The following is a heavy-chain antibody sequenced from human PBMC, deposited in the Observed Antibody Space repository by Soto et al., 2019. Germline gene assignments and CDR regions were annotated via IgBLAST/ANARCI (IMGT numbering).Heavy chain of an antibody. Sequence: QITLKESGPTLVKPTQTLTLTCNFSGLSLTSAVGVGWIRQPPGKALEWLALMFWNGEEQYNRLLRSGLSITKDTSKKQVVLTMTNMDPVDTATYYCAYRRGYYYDRSGYSHFLYWGQGIFVTVSS. CDR1: GLSLTSAVG. CDR3: AYRRGYYYDRSGYSHFLY. J-gene: IGHJ4*02. D-gene: IGHD3-22*01. V-gene: IGHV2-5*01. CDR2: MFWNGEE.